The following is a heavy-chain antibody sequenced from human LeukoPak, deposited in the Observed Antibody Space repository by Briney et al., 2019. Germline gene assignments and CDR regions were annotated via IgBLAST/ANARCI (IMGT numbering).Heavy chain of an antibody. CDR2: INHSGST. CDR3: ARGLRSGGSCCFDY. D-gene: IGHD2-15*01. J-gene: IGHJ4*02. Sequence: NASETLSLTCAVYGGSFSGYYWSWIRQPPGKGLEWIGEINHSGSTNCNPSLKSRVTISVDTSKNQFSLKLSSVTAADTAVYYCARGLRSGGSCCFDYWGQGTLVTVSS. V-gene: IGHV4-34*01. CDR1: GGSFSGYY.